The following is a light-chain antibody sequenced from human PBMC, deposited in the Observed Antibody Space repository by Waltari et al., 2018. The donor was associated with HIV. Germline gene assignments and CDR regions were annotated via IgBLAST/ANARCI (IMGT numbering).Light chain of an antibody. CDR2: GAS. Sequence: DIQMTQSPSSLSASVGDRVSITCRAGQNIHTFLNWYQQQPGSAPKLLIFGASRLPSGVPSRFSGSVSETDFTLTIDNLQVEDFATYYCLQTDSMPLTFGPGTKVD. CDR3: LQTDSMPLT. J-gene: IGKJ3*01. CDR1: QNIHTF. V-gene: IGKV1-39*01.